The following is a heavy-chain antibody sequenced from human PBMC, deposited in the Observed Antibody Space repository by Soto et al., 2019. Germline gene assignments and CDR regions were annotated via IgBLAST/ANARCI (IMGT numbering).Heavy chain of an antibody. V-gene: IGHV3-23*01. Sequence: GGSLRLSCAASGFSFTDYSMNWVRQAPGRGLEWVSFISLTGKTIQYADSVKGRFTIFKDKSMNTVYLQMNSLRVEDTAIYYCTKDRVNDHIYSFDCWGQGVVVTVYS. J-gene: IGHJ4*02. CDR3: TKDRVNDHIYSFDC. D-gene: IGHD2-21*01. CDR2: ISLTGKTI. CDR1: GFSFTDYS.